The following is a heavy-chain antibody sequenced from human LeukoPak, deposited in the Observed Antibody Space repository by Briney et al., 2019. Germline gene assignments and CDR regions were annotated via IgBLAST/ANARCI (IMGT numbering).Heavy chain of an antibody. Sequence: ASVKVSCKASGYTFTAYYMHWVRQAPGQGLEWMGWINPYRNDTTYAEKFQGRVTMTWDTSINTAYMELSRLTSDDTAVYYCARWGLWFGDYWFDPRGQGTLVTVSS. CDR3: ARWGLWFGDYWFDP. J-gene: IGHJ5*02. V-gene: IGHV1-2*02. D-gene: IGHD3-10*01. CDR2: INPYRNDT. CDR1: GYTFTAYY.